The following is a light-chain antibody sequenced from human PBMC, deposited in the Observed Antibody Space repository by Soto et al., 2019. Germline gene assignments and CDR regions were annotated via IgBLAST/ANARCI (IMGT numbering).Light chain of an antibody. V-gene: IGKV3-11*01. CDR2: DAS. J-gene: IGKJ4*01. CDR1: LDISIY. Sequence: EVVLTQSPATLSLSPGERATLSCRASLDISIYLASYQQRPGQAPRLLIYDASNRATDIPARFSGSGSVTDFTLTISSLEPEDFAVYYWLQRSDSLTFGGGTKVEIK. CDR3: LQRSDSLT.